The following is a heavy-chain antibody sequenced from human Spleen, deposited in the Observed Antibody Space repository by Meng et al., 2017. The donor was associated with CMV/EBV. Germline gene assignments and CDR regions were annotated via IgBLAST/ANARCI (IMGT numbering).Heavy chain of an antibody. V-gene: IGHV4-61*01. J-gene: IGHJ5*02. Sequence: SETLSLTCTVSGGSVSSGSYYWNWIRQPPGKGLEWIAYIYYTGSTNYNPSLKSRVTISVDTSKNQFSLKLSSVTAADTAVYYCARDLGFRWFDPWGQGALVTVSS. CDR3: ARDLGFRWFDP. CDR2: IYYTGST. D-gene: IGHD7-27*01. CDR1: GGSVSSGSYY.